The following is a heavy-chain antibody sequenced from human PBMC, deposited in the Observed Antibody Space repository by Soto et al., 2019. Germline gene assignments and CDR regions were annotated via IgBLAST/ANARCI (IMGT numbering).Heavy chain of an antibody. CDR3: ARKIPDTGGFEL. CDR2: MNPNGGST. Sequence: GASVKVSCKASGDTFTSYYMHWVRQAPGQGLEWMGRMNPNGGSTGYAQKFLGRVTMTRDTSIRTAYLQLSSLRSEDTAVYYCARKIPDTGGFELWGQGILVTVSS. J-gene: IGHJ4*02. D-gene: IGHD2-8*02. CDR1: GDTFTSYY. V-gene: IGHV1-46*01.